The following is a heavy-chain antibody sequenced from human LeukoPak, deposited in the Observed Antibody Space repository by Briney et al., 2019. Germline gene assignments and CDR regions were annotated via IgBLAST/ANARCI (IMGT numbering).Heavy chain of an antibody. V-gene: IGHV4-39*07. CDR1: GGSISSSSYY. D-gene: IGHD1-7*01. J-gene: IGHJ3*02. CDR3: ARVPLGEELQGGAFDI. CDR2: IYYSGST. Sequence: SETLSLTCTVSGGSISSSSYYWGWIRQPPGKGLEWIGSIYYSGSTYYNPSLKSRVTISVDTSKNQFSLKLSSVTAADTAVYYCARVPLGEELQGGAFDIWGQGTMVTVSS.